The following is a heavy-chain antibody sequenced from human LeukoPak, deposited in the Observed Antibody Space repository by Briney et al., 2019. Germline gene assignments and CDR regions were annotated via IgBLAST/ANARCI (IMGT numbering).Heavy chain of an antibody. Sequence: GGSLRLSCAASGFTFDDYAMHWVRQAPGKGLEWVSGISWNSGSIGCADSVKGRFTISRDNAKNSLYLQMNSLRAEDTALYYCAKDAGSLGFDYWGQGTLVTVSS. CDR3: AKDAGSLGFDY. D-gene: IGHD6-13*01. J-gene: IGHJ4*02. CDR1: GFTFDDYA. CDR2: ISWNSGSI. V-gene: IGHV3-9*01.